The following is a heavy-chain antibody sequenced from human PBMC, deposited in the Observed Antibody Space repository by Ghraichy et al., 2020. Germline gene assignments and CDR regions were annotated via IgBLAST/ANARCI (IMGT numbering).Heavy chain of an antibody. Sequence: SETLSLTCAVSGASISSSDWWTWVRQPPRNGLEWLAEMHHGRNPNYNPSIRSRVTISLDKSRNLLSLNVKSVTAADTAVYFCPRVPCSPSVFSYGSGYYRDMRWLGPGGRGTLVAVAS. CDR2: MHHGRNP. D-gene: IGHD3-22*01. CDR1: GASISSSDW. CDR3: PRVPCSPSVFSYGSGYYRDMRWLGP. J-gene: IGHJ4*02. V-gene: IGHV4/OR15-8*02.